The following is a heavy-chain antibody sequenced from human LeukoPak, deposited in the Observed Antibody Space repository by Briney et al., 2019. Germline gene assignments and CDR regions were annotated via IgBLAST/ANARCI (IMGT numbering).Heavy chain of an antibody. V-gene: IGHV3-53*01. Sequence: GGSLRLSCAVSGFSVSSHYMTWVRQAPGKGLEWVSVIYGGTVTYYADSVKGRFTISRDNSKNTLFLQMNRLRAEDTAVYYCAKVPRPLSAPSIAFDYWGQGTLVTVSS. D-gene: IGHD6-6*01. CDR1: GFSVSSHY. CDR2: IYGGTVT. CDR3: AKVPRPLSAPSIAFDY. J-gene: IGHJ4*02.